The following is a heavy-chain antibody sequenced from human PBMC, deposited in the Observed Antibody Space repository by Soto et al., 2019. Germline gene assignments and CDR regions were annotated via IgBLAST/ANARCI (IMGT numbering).Heavy chain of an antibody. V-gene: IGHV1-69*02. CDR1: GDTFNFYT. Sequence: QVQLVQSGAEVSKPGSSVKVSCKASGDTFNFYTINWVRQAPGLGLEWMGRFNPILSFSNSALKFQGRVTLTAYKSASTADMVLSSLRSEDTAIYYCATSFVSRSRAFDYRGEGALVTVSS. J-gene: IGHJ4*02. CDR3: ATSFVSRSRAFDY. CDR2: FNPILSFS. D-gene: IGHD3-10*01.